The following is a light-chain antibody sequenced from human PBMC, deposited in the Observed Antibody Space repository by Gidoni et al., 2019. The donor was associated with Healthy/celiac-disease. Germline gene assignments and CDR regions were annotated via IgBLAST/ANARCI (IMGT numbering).Light chain of an antibody. Sequence: SYALTQPPSVSVSPGQTASIPCSGDTLGDKYACWYQQKSGQSPVLVIYQDTKRPSGIPERFSGSNSGNTATLTISGTQAIDEADYYCQAWDSSTVVFGGGTKLTVL. V-gene: IGLV3-1*01. CDR1: TLGDKY. J-gene: IGLJ2*01. CDR3: QAWDSSTVV. CDR2: QDT.